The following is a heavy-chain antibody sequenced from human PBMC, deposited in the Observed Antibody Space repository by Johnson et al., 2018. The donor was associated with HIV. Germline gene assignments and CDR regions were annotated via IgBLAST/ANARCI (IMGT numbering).Heavy chain of an antibody. V-gene: IGHV3-30*02. Sequence: QVQLVESGGGVVQPGKSLRLSCAASGFTFSSSAMHWVRQAPGKGLEWVAFIRYDGSNKYYADSVKGRFTISRDNSKNTLYLQMNSLRAEDTAVYYCAKDPVGATWAFDIWGQGTMVTVSS. CDR1: GFTFSSSA. D-gene: IGHD1-26*01. CDR3: AKDPVGATWAFDI. CDR2: IRYDGSNK. J-gene: IGHJ3*02.